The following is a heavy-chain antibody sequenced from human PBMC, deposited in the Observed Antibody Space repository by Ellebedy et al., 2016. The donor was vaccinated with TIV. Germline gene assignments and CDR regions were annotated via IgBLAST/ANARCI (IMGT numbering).Heavy chain of an antibody. CDR2: ISGSGGST. CDR1: GFTFSSHA. J-gene: IGHJ4*02. D-gene: IGHD6-19*01. Sequence: GESLKISXAASGFTFSSHAMSWVRQAPGKGLEWVSAISGSGGSTYYADSVKGRFTISRDNSKNTLYLQMNSLRAEDTAVYYCAKLAGPYSSGIDYWGQGTLVTVSS. CDR3: AKLAGPYSSGIDY. V-gene: IGHV3-23*01.